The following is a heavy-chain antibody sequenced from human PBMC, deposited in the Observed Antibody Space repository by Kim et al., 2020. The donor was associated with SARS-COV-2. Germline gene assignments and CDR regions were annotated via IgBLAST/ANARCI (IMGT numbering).Heavy chain of an antibody. D-gene: IGHD4-17*01. CDR1: GFIFSNFW. CDR3: APDPLLHGPTLDP. Sequence: GGSLRLSCVASGFIFSNFWMHWVRQVPGKGLVWVARITSDGTTTYADSVKGRFTISRDNGKNTLYLQMNSLRAEDTAVYYCAPDPLLHGPTLDPWGQGTL. V-gene: IGHV3-74*01. J-gene: IGHJ5*02. CDR2: ITSDGTT.